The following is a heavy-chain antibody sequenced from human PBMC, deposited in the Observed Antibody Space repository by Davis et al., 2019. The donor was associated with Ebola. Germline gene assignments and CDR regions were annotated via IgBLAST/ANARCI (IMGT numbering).Heavy chain of an antibody. Sequence: MPGGSLRLSCAVYGGSFSGYYWSWIRQPPGKGLEWIGEINHSGSTNYNPSLKSRVTISVDTSKNQFSLKLTSVTAADTAVYYCARVRYNYYYYYYGMDVWGQGTTVTVSS. CDR2: INHSGST. J-gene: IGHJ6*02. CDR3: ARVRYNYYYYYYGMDV. D-gene: IGHD1-1*01. V-gene: IGHV4-34*01. CDR1: GGSFSGYY.